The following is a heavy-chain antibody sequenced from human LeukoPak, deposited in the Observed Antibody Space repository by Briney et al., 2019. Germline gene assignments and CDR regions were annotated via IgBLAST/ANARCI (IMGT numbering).Heavy chain of an antibody. Sequence: ASVKVSCKASGYTFTSYYIHWVRQAPGQGLEWMGWISTYNGDTNYAQKLQGRVTMTTDTSTNTAYMELRSLRSDDTAVYYCASDHLSIEATGTRYWGQGTLVTVSS. CDR3: ASDHLSIEATGTRY. V-gene: IGHV1-18*01. CDR2: ISTYNGDT. CDR1: GYTFTSYY. D-gene: IGHD6-13*01. J-gene: IGHJ4*02.